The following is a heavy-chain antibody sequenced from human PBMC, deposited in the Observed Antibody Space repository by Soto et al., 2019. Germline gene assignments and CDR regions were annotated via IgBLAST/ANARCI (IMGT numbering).Heavy chain of an antibody. CDR1: GFPFSSYA. J-gene: IGHJ4*02. V-gene: IGHV3-23*01. CDR3: AKEALVAPISGFDY. D-gene: IGHD5-12*01. Sequence: GGSPRLSRATSGFPFSSYAMSWVRPAPGKGLEWGSAISGSGGSTYYADSVKGRFTISRDNSKNTLYLQMNSLGAEDTAVYYCAKEALVAPISGFDYWGQGTLVTVSS. CDR2: ISGSGGST.